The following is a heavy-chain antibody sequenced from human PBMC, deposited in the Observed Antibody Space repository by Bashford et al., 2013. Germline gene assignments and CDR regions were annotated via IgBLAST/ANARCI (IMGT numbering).Heavy chain of an antibody. CDR2: MNPNSGNT. J-gene: IGHJ6*01. D-gene: IGHD6-19*01. Sequence: IVWVRQAPGQGLEWMGWMNPNSGNTGYAQKFQGRVTITRNTSISTAYMELSSLRSEDTAVYYCARDIAVAGSSGMDVWGPRGPRSPSPQ. V-gene: IGHV1-8*03. CDR3: ARDIAVAGSSGMDV.